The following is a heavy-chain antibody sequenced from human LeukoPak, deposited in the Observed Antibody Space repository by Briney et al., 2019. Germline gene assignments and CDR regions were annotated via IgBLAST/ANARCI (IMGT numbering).Heavy chain of an antibody. V-gene: IGHV3-74*01. CDR1: GFTFSSYW. CDR2: VNSDGSSS. CDR3: ARGVGHNYDVSGYR. J-gene: IGHJ5*02. D-gene: IGHD3-22*01. Sequence: GGSLRLSCAASGFTFSSYWMYWVRQAPGKGLVWVSCVNSDGSSSNYADSVKGRFTISRDNAKNTLFLEMNSLTVEGTAVYYCARGVGHNYDVSGYRWGQGTLVTVSS.